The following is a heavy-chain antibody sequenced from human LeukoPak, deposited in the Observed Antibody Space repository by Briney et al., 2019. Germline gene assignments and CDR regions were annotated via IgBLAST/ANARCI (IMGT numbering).Heavy chain of an antibody. J-gene: IGHJ4*02. D-gene: IGHD3-3*01. CDR3: ARGVQEGFLEWVGDY. CDR2: ISNSSATI. V-gene: IGHV3-48*01. CDR1: GFAFSSYS. Sequence: PGGSLRLSCAASGFAFSSYSMNWVRQAPGKGLEWGSHISNSSATIYNADSVKGRFTISRDKDKNSVYLQMNSLRAEDTAVYYCARGVQEGFLEWVGDYWGQGTLVTVSS.